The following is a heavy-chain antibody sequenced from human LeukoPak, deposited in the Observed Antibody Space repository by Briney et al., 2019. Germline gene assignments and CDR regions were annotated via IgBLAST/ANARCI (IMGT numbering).Heavy chain of an antibody. CDR3: AREASSGSYFVGAFDI. Sequence: ASVKVSCKASGGTFSSYAISWVRQAPGQGLEWMGGIIPIFGTANYAQKFQGRVTITADESTSTAYMELSSLRSEDTAVYYCAREASSGSYFVGAFDIWGQGTMVTVSS. J-gene: IGHJ3*02. V-gene: IGHV1-69*13. D-gene: IGHD1-26*01. CDR1: GGTFSSYA. CDR2: IIPIFGTA.